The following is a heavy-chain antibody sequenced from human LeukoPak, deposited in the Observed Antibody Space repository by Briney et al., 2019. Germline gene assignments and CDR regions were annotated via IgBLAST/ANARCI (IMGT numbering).Heavy chain of an antibody. CDR2: ISGSGGST. J-gene: IGHJ4*02. Sequence: GGSLRLSCAASGFTFSSYAMSWVRQAPGKGLEWVSAISGSGGSTYYADSVKGRFTISRDNSKNTLYLQMNSLRAEDTAVYYCAKDRTPEPLYYDSSGRGDYFDYWGQGTLVTVSS. CDR3: AKDRTPEPLYYDSSGRGDYFDY. D-gene: IGHD3-22*01. CDR1: GFTFSSYA. V-gene: IGHV3-23*01.